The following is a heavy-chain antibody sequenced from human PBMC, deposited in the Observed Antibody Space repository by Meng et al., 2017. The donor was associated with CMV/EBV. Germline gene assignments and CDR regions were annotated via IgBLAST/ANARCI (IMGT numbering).Heavy chain of an antibody. CDR1: GVAICRTFVNG. V-gene: IGHV4-4*03. D-gene: IGHD1-14*01. CDR3: ARGGIRGVGLH. Sequence: EVRGRSPALVKPPGPLSRTSSVAGVAICRTFVNGGVRPAPPEGGGWRGGRISDRGSAYYNTTLQSRVTISVDKSKPKSYLKLSCVTAADTALYYCARGGIRGVGLHWGQGTLVTVSS. CDR2: SDRGSA. J-gene: IGHJ4*02.